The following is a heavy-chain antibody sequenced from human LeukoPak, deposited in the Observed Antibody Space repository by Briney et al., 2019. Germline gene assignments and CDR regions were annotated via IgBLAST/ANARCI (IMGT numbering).Heavy chain of an antibody. J-gene: IGHJ6*01. V-gene: IGHV3-74*01. D-gene: IGHD6-19*01. Sequence: PGGSLRLSCAASGFTFSKYWMLWVRQAPGKGLESVSRINTDGTVTTYAESVKGRFTVSRDNADNTMFLQTNSVGDEDTAVYYCATKQWLAPPPDSWGQGTPVTVSS. CDR3: ATKQWLAPPPDS. CDR2: INTDGTVT. CDR1: GFTFSKYW.